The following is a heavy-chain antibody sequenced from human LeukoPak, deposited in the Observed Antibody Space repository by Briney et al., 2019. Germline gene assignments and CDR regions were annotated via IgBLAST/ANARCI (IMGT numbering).Heavy chain of an antibody. CDR1: GYSISSGYY. CDR3: ARGFYDYVWGSYLSGAGIDY. CDR2: IDHSGST. V-gene: IGHV4-38-2*02. D-gene: IGHD3-16*02. J-gene: IGHJ4*02. Sequence: PSETLSLTCTVSGYSISSGYYWGWIRQPPGKGLEWTGSIDHSGSTYYNPSLKSRVTISVDTSKNQFSLKLSSVTAADTAVYYCARGFYDYVWGSYLSGAGIDYWGQGTLVTVSS.